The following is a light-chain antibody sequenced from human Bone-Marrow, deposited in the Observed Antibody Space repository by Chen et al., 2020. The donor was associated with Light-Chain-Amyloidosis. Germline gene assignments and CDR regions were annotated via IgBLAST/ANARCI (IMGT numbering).Light chain of an antibody. CDR1: DLPTKY. CDR3: QSADSSGTYEVI. V-gene: IGLV3-25*03. Sequence: SYELTQPPSVSVSPGQTARITCSGDDLPTKYAYWYQQKPGPAPVLVIHRDPERPSGISARFSGASSGTTATLTISGVQAEDEADYHCQSADSSGTYEVIFGGGTKLTVL. CDR2: RDP. J-gene: IGLJ2*01.